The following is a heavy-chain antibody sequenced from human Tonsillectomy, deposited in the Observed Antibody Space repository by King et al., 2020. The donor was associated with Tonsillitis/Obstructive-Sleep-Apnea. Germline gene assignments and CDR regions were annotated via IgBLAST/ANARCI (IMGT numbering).Heavy chain of an antibody. J-gene: IGHJ2*01. CDR3: ARDRGVPAATGYWYFDL. CDR2: INWNGGST. Sequence: VQLVESGGGVVRPGGSLRLSCAASGFTFDDYGMSWVRQAPGKGLEWVSGINWNGGSTGYADSVKGRFTISRDNAKNSLYLQMNSLRAEDTALYYCARDRGVPAATGYWYFDLWGRGTLVTVSS. CDR1: GFTFDDYG. V-gene: IGHV3-20*04. D-gene: IGHD2-2*01.